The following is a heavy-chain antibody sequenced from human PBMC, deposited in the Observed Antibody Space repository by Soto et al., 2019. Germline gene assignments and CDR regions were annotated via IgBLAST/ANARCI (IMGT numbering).Heavy chain of an antibody. CDR1: GFTFSSYW. Sequence: GGSLRLSCAASGFTFSSYWMSWVRQAPGKGLEWVANIKQDGSEKYYVDSVKGRFTISRDNAKNSLYLQMNSLRAEDTAVYYCARAQGVVATMTKTSYYYYYGMDVWGQGTTVTVSS. J-gene: IGHJ6*02. D-gene: IGHD5-12*01. V-gene: IGHV3-7*05. CDR3: ARAQGVVATMTKTSYYYYYGMDV. CDR2: IKQDGSEK.